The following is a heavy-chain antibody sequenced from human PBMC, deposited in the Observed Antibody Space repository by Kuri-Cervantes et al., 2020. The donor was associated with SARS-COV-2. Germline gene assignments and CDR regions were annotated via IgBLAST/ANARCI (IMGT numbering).Heavy chain of an antibody. J-gene: IGHJ5*01. CDR2: ISYNGSNE. D-gene: IGHD2-21*01. Sequence: GESLKISCAASGFMFNRYAMHWVRLAPGKGLEWVAFISYNGSNEYYADSVRGRFTISRDNSNNTLYLQVNSLRAEDTALYYRAKDRVGVLDSWGQGTQVTVSS. V-gene: IGHV3-30*01. CDR3: AKDRVGVLDS. CDR1: GFMFNRYA.